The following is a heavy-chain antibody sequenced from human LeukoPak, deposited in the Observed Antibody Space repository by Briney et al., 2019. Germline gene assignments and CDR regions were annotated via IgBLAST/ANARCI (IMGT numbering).Heavy chain of an antibody. CDR1: CGSISSYY. V-gene: IGHV4-4*07. J-gene: IGHJ5*02. CDR2: IYTSGST. Sequence: PSETLSLTCTVSCGSISSYYWSWIRQPAGKGLEWIGRIYTSGSTNYNPSLKSRVTMSVDTSKNQFSLKLSSVTAADTAVYYCARRSIVVVPAALGWFDPWGQGTLVTVSS. D-gene: IGHD2-2*01. CDR3: ARRSIVVVPAALGWFDP.